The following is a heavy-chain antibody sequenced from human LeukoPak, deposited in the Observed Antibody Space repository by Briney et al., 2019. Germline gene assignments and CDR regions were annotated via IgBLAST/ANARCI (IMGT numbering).Heavy chain of an antibody. CDR3: ARRWY. CDR1: GFTFANYA. D-gene: IGHD2-15*01. V-gene: IGHV3-23*01. Sequence: PGGSLRLSCAASGFTFANYAMSWVRQAPGKGLEWVSSIGSDAVSTYHADSVKGRLTISRDNSKNTLYLQMNSLRAEDTAVYYCARRWYWGQGTLVTVSS. J-gene: IGHJ4*02. CDR2: IGSDAVST.